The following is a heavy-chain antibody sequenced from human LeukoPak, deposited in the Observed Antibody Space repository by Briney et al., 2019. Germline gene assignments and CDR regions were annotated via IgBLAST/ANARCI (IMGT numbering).Heavy chain of an antibody. CDR1: GYTFTTYY. CDR2: INPNSGGT. Sequence: ASVKVSCKASGYTFTTYYMHWVRQAPGQGLEWMGWINPNSGGTNYAQKFQGRVTMNRDTSISTAYMELSRLRSDDTAVYYCARARYYHSPNGAFDIWGQGTMVTVSS. J-gene: IGHJ3*02. CDR3: ARARYYHSPNGAFDI. V-gene: IGHV1-2*02. D-gene: IGHD3-22*01.